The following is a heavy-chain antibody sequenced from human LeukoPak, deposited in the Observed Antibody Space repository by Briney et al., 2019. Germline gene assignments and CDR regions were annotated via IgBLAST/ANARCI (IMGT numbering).Heavy chain of an antibody. CDR1: GYTFTSYD. V-gene: IGHV1-69*04. Sequence: SVKVSCKASGYTFTSYDISWVRQAPGQGLEWMGRIIPILGRTSYAQKFQGRITITGDKSTSTAYMELSSLKSDDTAVYYCAGRNYYDSSGYYPPYDAFDIWGQGTMVTVSS. CDR3: AGRNYYDSSGYYPPYDAFDI. J-gene: IGHJ3*02. D-gene: IGHD3-22*01. CDR2: IIPILGRT.